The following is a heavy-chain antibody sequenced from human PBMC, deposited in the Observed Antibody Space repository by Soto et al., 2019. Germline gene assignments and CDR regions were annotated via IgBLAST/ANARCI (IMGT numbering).Heavy chain of an antibody. Sequence: PGGSLRLSCTASGIIFSAFAMSWVRQAPGKGLEWVSGITGSGGSTYYADSVKGRFTISRDNSKSTLYLQINSLRAEDTAMYYCARTTVIRIRGEPPAHWGQGTLVTVSS. CDR3: ARTTVIRIRGEPPAH. CDR2: ITGSGGST. J-gene: IGHJ4*02. CDR1: GIIFSAFA. D-gene: IGHD3-10*01. V-gene: IGHV3-23*01.